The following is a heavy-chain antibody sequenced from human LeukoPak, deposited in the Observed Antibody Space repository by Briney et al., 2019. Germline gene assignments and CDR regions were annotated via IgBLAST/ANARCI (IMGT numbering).Heavy chain of an antibody. CDR2: INPNSGGT. Sequence: EASVKVSCKASGYTFTGYYIHWVRQAPGQGLEWMGWINPNSGGTNYAQKFQGRVTITADESTSTAYMELSSLRSEDTAVYYCARSHIPLTTVTLNYYYYYYMDVWGKGTTVTISS. CDR3: ARSHIPLTTVTLNYYYYYYMDV. J-gene: IGHJ6*03. CDR1: GYTFTGYY. V-gene: IGHV1-2*02. D-gene: IGHD4-17*01.